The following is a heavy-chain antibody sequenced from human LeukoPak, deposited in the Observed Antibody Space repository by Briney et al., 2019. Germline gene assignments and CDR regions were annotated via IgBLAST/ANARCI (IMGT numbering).Heavy chain of an antibody. V-gene: IGHV3-23*01. J-gene: IGHJ6*03. D-gene: IGHD3-10*01. CDR1: GFTFSSYA. Sequence: PGGSLRLSCAASGFTFSSYAMSWVRQAPGKGLEWVSAISGSGGSTYYADSVKGRFTISRDNSKNTLYLQMNSLRAEDTAVYYCAREGYYGSGSYSYYYYYMDVWGKGTTVTVSS. CDR3: AREGYYGSGSYSYYYYYMDV. CDR2: ISGSGGST.